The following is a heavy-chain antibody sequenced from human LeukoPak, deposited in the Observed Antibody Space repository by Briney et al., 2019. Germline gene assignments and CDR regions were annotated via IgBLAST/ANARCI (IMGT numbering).Heavy chain of an antibody. CDR2: IATNGGSM. J-gene: IGHJ6*02. Sequence: SGGSLRLSCSASGFTFTNFCRHWIRQAPGKGLEYVSSIATNGGSMVYADSVRGRFTISRDNSKNALYLQMSSLRAEDPAVYFCARDVRRYYDRSGYSYYYDYYGMEVWGQGTTVTVSS. V-gene: IGHV3-64D*06. D-gene: IGHD3-22*01. CDR3: ARDVRRYYDRSGYSYYYDYYGMEV. CDR1: GFTFTNFC.